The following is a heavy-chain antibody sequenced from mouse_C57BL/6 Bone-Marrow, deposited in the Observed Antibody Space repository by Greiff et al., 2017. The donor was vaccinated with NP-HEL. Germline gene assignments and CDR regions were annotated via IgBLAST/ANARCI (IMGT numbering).Heavy chain of an antibody. D-gene: IGHD1-1*01. V-gene: IGHV1-64*01. J-gene: IGHJ4*01. CDR3: ARRDITTVGGYAMDY. CDR1: GYTFTSYW. Sequence: QVQLQQPGAELVKPGASVKLSCKASGYTFTSYWMHWVKQRPGQGLEWIGMIHPNSGSTNYNEKFKSKATLTVDKSSSTAYMQLSRLTSEDSEVYYCARRDITTVGGYAMDYWGQGTSVTVSS. CDR2: IHPNSGST.